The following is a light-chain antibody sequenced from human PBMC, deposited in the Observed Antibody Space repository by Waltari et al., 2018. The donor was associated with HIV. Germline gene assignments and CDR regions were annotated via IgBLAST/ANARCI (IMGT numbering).Light chain of an antibody. CDR3: CSYAGSYTYV. V-gene: IGLV2-11*01. CDR1: SSEVGGYNY. Sequence: QSALTQPRSVSGSPGQHLTISCTRTSSEVGGYNYVSWYQQHPGKAPKLMIYDVTQRPSGVPDRFSGSKSGNTASLTISGLQAEDEADYYCCSYAGSYTYVFGTGTKVTVL. J-gene: IGLJ1*01. CDR2: DVT.